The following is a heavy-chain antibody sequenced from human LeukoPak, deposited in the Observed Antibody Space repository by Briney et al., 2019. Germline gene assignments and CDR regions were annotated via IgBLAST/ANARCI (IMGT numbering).Heavy chain of an antibody. Sequence: GASVKVSCKASGYTFTGYYMHWVRQAPGQGLEWMGWINPNSGGTNYAQKLQGRVTMTRDTSISTAYMELSRLRSDDTAVYYCARVPRTVVVPAAINWFDPWGQGTLVTVSS. V-gene: IGHV1-2*02. CDR2: INPNSGGT. CDR1: GYTFTGYY. D-gene: IGHD2-2*02. CDR3: ARVPRTVVVPAAINWFDP. J-gene: IGHJ5*02.